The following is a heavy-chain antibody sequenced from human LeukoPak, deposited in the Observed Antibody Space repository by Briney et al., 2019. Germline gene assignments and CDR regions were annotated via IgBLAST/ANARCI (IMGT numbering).Heavy chain of an antibody. D-gene: IGHD4-17*01. CDR3: ARDPGYGDYRFDSYYGMDL. CDR1: GFTFSSYG. CDR2: IWYDGSNK. J-gene: IGHJ6*02. V-gene: IGHV3-33*01. Sequence: PGGSLRRSCAASGFTFSSYGMHWVRQAPGKGLEWLAVIWYDGSNKYYADSVKGRFTISRDNSKHTLYLQMNSLRAEDTAVYYCARDPGYGDYRFDSYYGMDLWGQGTTVTVSS.